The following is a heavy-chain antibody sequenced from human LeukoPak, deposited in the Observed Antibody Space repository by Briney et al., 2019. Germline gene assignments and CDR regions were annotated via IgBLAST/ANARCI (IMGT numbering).Heavy chain of an antibody. CDR1: GFTFSSYA. CDR2: IKQDGSEK. J-gene: IGHJ4*02. D-gene: IGHD4-17*01. V-gene: IGHV3-7*01. CDR3: ARGYGDYDH. Sequence: GGSLRLSCAASGFTFSSYAMSWVRQAPGKGLEWVANIKQDGSEKYYVDSVKGRFTISRDNAKNSLYLQMNSLRAEDTAVYYCARGYGDYDHWGQGTLVTVSS.